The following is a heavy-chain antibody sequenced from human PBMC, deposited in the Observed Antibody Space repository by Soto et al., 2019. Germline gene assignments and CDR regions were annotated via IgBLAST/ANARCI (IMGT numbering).Heavy chain of an antibody. D-gene: IGHD3-16*01. CDR1: GYTFITYD. CDR2: RNPNSGNT. CDR3: ARESSFSWGFDH. V-gene: IGHV1-8*01. J-gene: IGHJ4*02. Sequence: QVQLVQSGAEVKKPGASVKVSCKASGYTFITYDINWVRQATGQGLEWMGWRNPNSGNTGYAQHFQGRVTMTSNTSISTAYMELSSLRSDDSAVYSCARESSFSWGFDHWGQGTLVTVSS.